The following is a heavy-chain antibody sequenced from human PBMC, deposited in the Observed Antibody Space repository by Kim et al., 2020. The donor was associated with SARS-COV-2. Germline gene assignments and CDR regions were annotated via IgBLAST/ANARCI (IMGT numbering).Heavy chain of an antibody. J-gene: IGHJ4*02. D-gene: IGHD1-26*01. CDR3: AREGTYYAFDY. CDR2: T. V-gene: IGHV1-3*01. Sequence: TKYTQKFQGRDTIPRETYASTDYMELSSLRSADTAVYYCAREGTYYAFDYWGQGTLVTVSS.